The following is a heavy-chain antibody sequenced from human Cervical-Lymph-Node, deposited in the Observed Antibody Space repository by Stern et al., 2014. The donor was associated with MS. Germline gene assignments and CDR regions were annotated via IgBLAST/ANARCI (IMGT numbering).Heavy chain of an antibody. CDR2: ISSSGDHI. CDR3: VRADGSTDDY. D-gene: IGHD3-10*01. V-gene: IGHV3-11*01. Sequence: VQLVESEGGLVKPGGSLRLSCAASGFSFRNYYMSWIRQAPGKGLEWVSYISSSGDHIDYADSVKSRFTVSRDNAKHSLYLQMNSLRADDTAIYYCVRADGSTDDYWGQGTLVTVSS. J-gene: IGHJ4*02. CDR1: GFSFRNYY.